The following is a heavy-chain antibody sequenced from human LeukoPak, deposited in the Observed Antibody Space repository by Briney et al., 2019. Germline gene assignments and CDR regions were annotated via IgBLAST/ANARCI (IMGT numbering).Heavy chain of an antibody. CDR2: INPNSGGT. J-gene: IGHJ4*02. CDR3: ASNVLRYFDWNPFDY. V-gene: IGHV1-2*02. D-gene: IGHD3-9*01. Sequence: ASVKVSCKASGYTFTGYYMHWVRQAPGQGLEWMGWINPNSGGTNYAQKFQGRVTMTRDTSISTAYMELSRLRSDDTAVYYCASNVLRYFDWNPFDYWGQGTLVTVSS. CDR1: GYTFTGYY.